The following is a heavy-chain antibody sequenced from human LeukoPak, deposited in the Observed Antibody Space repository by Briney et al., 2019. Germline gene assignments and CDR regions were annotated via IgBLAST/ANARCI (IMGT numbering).Heavy chain of an antibody. V-gene: IGHV3-48*03. CDR1: GFTFSSDE. CDR2: ISSSGSTI. J-gene: IGHJ5*02. D-gene: IGHD3-16*02. Sequence: GGSLTLSCAASGFTFSSDEMNWLRRARGKGLEWVSYISSSGSTIYYADSVKGRFTISRDNAKNSLYLQMNSLRAEDTSVYYCARAFGGVIVFTNSYDPWGQGTLVTVSS. CDR3: ARAFGGVIVFTNSYDP.